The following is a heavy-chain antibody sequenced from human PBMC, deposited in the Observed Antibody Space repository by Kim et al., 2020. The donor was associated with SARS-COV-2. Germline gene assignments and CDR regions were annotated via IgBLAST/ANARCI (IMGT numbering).Heavy chain of an antibody. D-gene: IGHD6-6*01. CDR1: GFTVSSNY. CDR3: ARCQTSSSGYYYYYGMDV. CDR2: IYSGGST. V-gene: IGHV3-53*01. J-gene: IGHJ6*02. Sequence: GGSLRLSCAASGFTVSSNYMSWVRQAPGKGLEWVSVIYSGGSTYYADSVKGRFTISRDNSKNTLYLQMNSLRAEDTAVYYCARCQTSSSGYYYYYGMDVWGQGTTVTVSS.